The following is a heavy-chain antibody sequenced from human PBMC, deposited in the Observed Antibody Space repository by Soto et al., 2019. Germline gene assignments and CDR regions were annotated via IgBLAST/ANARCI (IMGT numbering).Heavy chain of an antibody. Sequence: DLEWLAHIFSNDEKSYSTSLKSRLTISKDTSKSQVVLTMTNMDPVDTATYYCARTTRYSGYDGGAFDIWGQGTMVTVSS. CDR3: ARTTRYSGYDGGAFDI. V-gene: IGHV2-26*01. D-gene: IGHD5-12*01. CDR2: IFSNDEK. J-gene: IGHJ3*02.